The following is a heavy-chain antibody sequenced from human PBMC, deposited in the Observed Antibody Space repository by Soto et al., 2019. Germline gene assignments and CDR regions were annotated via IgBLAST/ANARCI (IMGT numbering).Heavy chain of an antibody. D-gene: IGHD4-17*01. Sequence: QVQLGQSGAEVKKPGAAVKVACRTSGFTFPTSWMHWLRQAPGQGLEWMGIINPSGAKTSYGQKFQGRVTMTRDTSTSTVYMELISLTSEDTAVYYCARDVWDYGANPDHWGQGTLVTVSS. V-gene: IGHV1-46*01. CDR3: ARDVWDYGANPDH. CDR1: GFTFPTSW. J-gene: IGHJ5*02. CDR2: INPSGAKT.